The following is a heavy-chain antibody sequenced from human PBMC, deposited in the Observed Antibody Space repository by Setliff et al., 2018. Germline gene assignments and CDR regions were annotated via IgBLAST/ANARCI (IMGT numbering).Heavy chain of an antibody. CDR3: ARLRGAFDY. Sequence: PSETLSLTCTVSGGSISSGGYYWSWIRQHPGKGLEWIGYIFYIGSTNYNPSLKSRVTISVDRSKNQFSLKLSSVTAADTAVYYCARLRGAFDYWGQGTLVTVSS. CDR2: IFYIGST. CDR1: GGSISSGGYY. D-gene: IGHD3-16*01. V-gene: IGHV4-61*08. J-gene: IGHJ4*02.